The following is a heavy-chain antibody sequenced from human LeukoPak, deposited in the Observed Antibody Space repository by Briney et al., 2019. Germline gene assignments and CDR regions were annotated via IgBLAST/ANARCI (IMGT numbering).Heavy chain of an antibody. D-gene: IGHD2-2*01. J-gene: IGHJ4*02. CDR3: AREPSITRGSDY. CDR2: IPYDGSNK. V-gene: IGHV3-30-3*01. Sequence: PGRSLRLSCAASGFTFSSYAMHWVRQAPGKGLEWVAVIPYDGSNKYYADSVKGRFTISRDNSKNTLYLQMNSLRAEDTAVYYCAREPSITRGSDYWGQGTLVTVSS. CDR1: GFTFSSYA.